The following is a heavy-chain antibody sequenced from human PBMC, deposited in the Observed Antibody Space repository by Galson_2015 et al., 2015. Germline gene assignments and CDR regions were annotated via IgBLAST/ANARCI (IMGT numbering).Heavy chain of an antibody. Sequence: SLRLSCAASGFTFSSYWMSWVRQAPGKGLEWVANIKQDGSEKYYVDSVKGRFTISRDNAKNSLYLQMNSLRAEDTAVYYCARFLRSYDPYYFDYWGQGTLVTVSS. J-gene: IGHJ4*02. V-gene: IGHV3-7*01. CDR3: ARFLRSYDPYYFDY. CDR1: GFTFSSYW. CDR2: IKQDGSEK. D-gene: IGHD1-26*01.